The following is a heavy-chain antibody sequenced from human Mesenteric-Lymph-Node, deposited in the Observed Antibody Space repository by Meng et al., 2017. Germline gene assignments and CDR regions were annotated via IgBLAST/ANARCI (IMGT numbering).Heavy chain of an antibody. CDR3: ARDLDNTGWYAY. V-gene: IGHV3-11*04. Sequence: GESLKISCAASGFTFDDYYMSWIRQAPGKGLEWVSYISGSGSTIYNAESVRGRFTISRDNAKNSLYLQMSNLRVEDTAVYYCARDLDNTGWYAYWGQGTLVTVSS. D-gene: IGHD6-19*01. J-gene: IGHJ4*02. CDR2: ISGSGSTI. CDR1: GFTFDDYY.